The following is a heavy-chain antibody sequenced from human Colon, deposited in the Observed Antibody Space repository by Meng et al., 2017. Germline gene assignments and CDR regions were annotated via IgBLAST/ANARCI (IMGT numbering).Heavy chain of an antibody. D-gene: IGHD5-18*01. CDR3: ARLDSALDH. CDR2: IYYSGST. J-gene: IGHJ4*02. CDR1: GGSINNYD. Sequence: QVQLQQSGPGLVKPSETLSLTCTVSGGSINNYDWSWIRQPPGKGLEWIGYIYYSGSTNYNPSLRSRVTISLDTPKKQFSLKLNSVTAADTAVYYCARLDSALDHWGQGTLVTVSS. V-gene: IGHV4-59*08.